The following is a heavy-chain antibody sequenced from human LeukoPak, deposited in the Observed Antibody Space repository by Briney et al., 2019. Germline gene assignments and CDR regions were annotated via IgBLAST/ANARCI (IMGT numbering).Heavy chain of an antibody. Sequence: TSETLSLTCTVSGGSISSYYWSWIRQPPGKGLEWIGYIYYSGSTNYNPSLKSRVTISVDTSKNQFSLKLSSVTAADTAVYYCARDFTLKGAFDIWGQGTMVTVSS. CDR2: IYYSGST. J-gene: IGHJ3*02. V-gene: IGHV4-59*01. CDR3: ARDFTLKGAFDI. CDR1: GGSISSYY.